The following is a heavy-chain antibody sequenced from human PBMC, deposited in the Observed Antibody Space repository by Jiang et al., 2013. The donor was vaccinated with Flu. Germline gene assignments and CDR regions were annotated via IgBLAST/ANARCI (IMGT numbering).Heavy chain of an antibody. V-gene: IGHV1-3*01. D-gene: IGHD2-15*01. Sequence: YSQKFQGRVTISRDTSASTAYMELSSLNSEDTAVYYCAREDIVVVVASTAFDYWGQGTLVTVSS. CDR3: AREDIVVVVASTAFDY. J-gene: IGHJ4*02.